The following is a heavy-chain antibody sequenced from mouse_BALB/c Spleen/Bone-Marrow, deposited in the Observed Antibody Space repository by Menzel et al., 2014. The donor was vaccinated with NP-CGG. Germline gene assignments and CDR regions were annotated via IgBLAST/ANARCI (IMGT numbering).Heavy chain of an antibody. D-gene: IGHD2-14*01. CDR1: GYTFTSYW. V-gene: IGHV1-7*01. J-gene: IGHJ3*01. CDR2: INPSTGYT. CDR3: ARDYRYDGFAY. Sequence: QVQLQQSGAELAKPGASVKMSCKASGYTFTSYWMHWVEQRPGQGLEWIGYINPSTGYTEYNQKFKDKATLTADKSSSTAYMQLSSLTSEDSAVYYCARDYRYDGFAYWGQGTLVTVSA.